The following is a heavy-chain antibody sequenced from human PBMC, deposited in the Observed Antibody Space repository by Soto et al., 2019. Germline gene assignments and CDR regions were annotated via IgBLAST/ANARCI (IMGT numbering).Heavy chain of an antibody. J-gene: IGHJ4*02. CDR1: GGSISSGAYY. CDR3: ARQRTSVVTQAYFDS. V-gene: IGHV4-39*01. Sequence: PSETLSLTCSVSGGSISSGAYYWSWIRQHPGKGLEWIGSIYYSGSTYNNPSLKSRVSMSVDTSKNQFSLKLRSVTAADTALYHCARQRTSVVTQAYFDSWGQGSLVTVYS. D-gene: IGHD2-21*02. CDR2: IYYSGST.